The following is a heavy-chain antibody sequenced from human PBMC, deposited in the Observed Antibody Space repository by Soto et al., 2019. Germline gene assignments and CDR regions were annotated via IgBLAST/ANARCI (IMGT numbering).Heavy chain of an antibody. Sequence: PSETLSLTCTVSGGSISSSSYYWSWIRQTPGKGLEWIGYIYYSGSTNYNPSLKSRATMLIDMSKNQFSLKLTSVSAADTAVYYCAAAPRYWGQGILVTVSS. CDR3: AAAPRY. J-gene: IGHJ4*02. CDR1: GGSISSSSYY. V-gene: IGHV4-61*01. CDR2: IYYSGST. D-gene: IGHD2-15*01.